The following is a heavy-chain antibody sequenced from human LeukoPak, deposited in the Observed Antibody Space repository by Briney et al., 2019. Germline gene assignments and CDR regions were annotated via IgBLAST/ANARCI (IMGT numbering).Heavy chain of an antibody. D-gene: IGHD6-19*01. Sequence: GGSLRLSCAASGFTFSSYAMSWVRQAPGKGLEWVSAISGSGGSTYYADSVKGRFTISIDNSKNTLYLQMNSLRAEDTAVYYCAKTPFIAVAVYFDYWGQGTLVTVSS. CDR3: AKTPFIAVAVYFDY. CDR2: ISGSGGST. CDR1: GFTFSSYA. V-gene: IGHV3-23*01. J-gene: IGHJ4*02.